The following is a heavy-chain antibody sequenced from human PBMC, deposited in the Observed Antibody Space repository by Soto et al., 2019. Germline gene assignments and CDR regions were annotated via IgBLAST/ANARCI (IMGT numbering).Heavy chain of an antibody. Sequence: PSETLSLTCTVSGGSISSYYWSWTRQPPGKGLEWIGYIYYSGSTNYNPSLKSRVTISVDTSKNQFSLKLSSVTAADTAVYYCARGGLLRWFDPWGQGTLVTVSS. CDR2: IYYSGST. J-gene: IGHJ5*02. D-gene: IGHD3-10*01. CDR3: ARGGLLRWFDP. CDR1: GGSISSYY. V-gene: IGHV4-59*01.